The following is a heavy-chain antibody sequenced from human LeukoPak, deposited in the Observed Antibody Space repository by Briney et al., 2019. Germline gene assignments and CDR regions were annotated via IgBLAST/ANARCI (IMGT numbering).Heavy chain of an antibody. D-gene: IGHD2-15*01. CDR3: AKARGFCSGGSCYNPFDP. J-gene: IGHJ5*02. V-gene: IGHV3-23*01. CDR1: GFTFSSYA. CDR2: ISGSDGST. Sequence: GGSLRLSCAASGFTFSSYAMSWIRQAPGKGLEWVSGISGSDGSTYYADSVKGRFTISRDYSKNTLYVQMNSLRAEDTAVYYCAKARGFCSGGSCYNPFDPWGQGTLVTVSS.